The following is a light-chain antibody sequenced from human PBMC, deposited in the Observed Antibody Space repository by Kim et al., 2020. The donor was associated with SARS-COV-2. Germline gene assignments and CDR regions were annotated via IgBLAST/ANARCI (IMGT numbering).Light chain of an antibody. J-gene: IGLJ1*01. V-gene: IGLV3-21*01. CDR3: QVWDTNTDRHV. CDR2: YDR. Sequence: SYELTQPPSVSVAPGETARITCGGTNIGSKSVHWYQQRPGRAPVLVIYYDRDRPSGIPERFSGSNSGNTATLTIRGVEAGDEADYYCQVWDTNTDRHVFG. CDR1: NIGSKS.